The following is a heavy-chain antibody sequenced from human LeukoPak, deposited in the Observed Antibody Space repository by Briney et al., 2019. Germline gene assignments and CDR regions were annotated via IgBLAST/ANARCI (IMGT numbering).Heavy chain of an antibody. V-gene: IGHV3-23*01. D-gene: IGHD6-19*01. CDR1: GFTLSYHS. CDR2: ISGSGGST. Sequence: GGSLRLSCAASGFTLSYHSMNWVRQAPGKGLEWVSAISGSGGSTYYADSVKGRFTISRDNSKNTLYLQMNSLRAEDTAVYYCAKDFNPRYSSGWFFDYWGQGTLVTVSS. CDR3: AKDFNPRYSSGWFFDY. J-gene: IGHJ4*02.